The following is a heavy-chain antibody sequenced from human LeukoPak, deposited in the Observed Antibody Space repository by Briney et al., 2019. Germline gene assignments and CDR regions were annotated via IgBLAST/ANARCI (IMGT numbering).Heavy chain of an antibody. CDR2: ISSSGSTI. D-gene: IGHD5-18*01. Sequence: KAGGSLRLSCAASGFTFSDYYMSWIRQAPGKGLEWVSYISSSGSTIYYADSVKGRFTISRDNAKNSLYLQMNSLRAEDTAVYYCAKLDSYGSPGAFDIWGQGTMVTVSS. CDR1: GFTFSDYY. V-gene: IGHV3-11*01. CDR3: AKLDSYGSPGAFDI. J-gene: IGHJ3*02.